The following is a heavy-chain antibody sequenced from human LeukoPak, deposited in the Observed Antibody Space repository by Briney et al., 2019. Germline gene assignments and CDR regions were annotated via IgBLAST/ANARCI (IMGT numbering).Heavy chain of an antibody. Sequence: GGSLRLSCAASGFTFSDYYMSWIRQAPGKGLEWVSYISSSGSTIYYADSVKGRFTISRDNAKNSLYLQMNSLRAEDTAVYCCARDGVSSWYYFDDWGQGTLVTVSS. V-gene: IGHV3-11*04. J-gene: IGHJ4*02. CDR1: GFTFSDYY. D-gene: IGHD6-13*01. CDR3: ARDGVSSWYYFDD. CDR2: ISSSGSTI.